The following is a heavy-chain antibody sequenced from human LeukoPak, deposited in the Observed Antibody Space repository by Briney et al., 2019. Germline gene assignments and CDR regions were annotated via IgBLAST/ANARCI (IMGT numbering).Heavy chain of an antibody. D-gene: IGHD5-18*01. CDR2: ISGSAHKI. CDR1: GITFSNYA. Sequence: GSLRLSCVGSGITFSNYAVSWVRQAPEKGLGCVSVISGSAHKIRYADSVKGRLTISRDNSENIVYLQMNNLRVEDTAVYYCAGRPTGYSSGYIHWGQGTLVTVSS. CDR3: AGRPTGYSSGYIH. J-gene: IGHJ4*02. V-gene: IGHV3-23*01.